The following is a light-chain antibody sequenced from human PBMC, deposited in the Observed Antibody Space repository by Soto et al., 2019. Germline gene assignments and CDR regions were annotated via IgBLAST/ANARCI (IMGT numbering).Light chain of an antibody. CDR2: DNT. J-gene: IGLJ1*01. V-gene: IGLV1-40*01. CDR1: SSNIGAGYD. CDR3: QSYDNRLSGYV. Sequence: QSVLTQPPSVSGAPGQRGTISCTGSSSNIGAGYDVHWYQQLPGAAPKLLIYDNTNRPSGVPDRFSGSKSGTSASLAITGLQSEDEADYYCQSYDNRLSGYVFGTGTKVTV.